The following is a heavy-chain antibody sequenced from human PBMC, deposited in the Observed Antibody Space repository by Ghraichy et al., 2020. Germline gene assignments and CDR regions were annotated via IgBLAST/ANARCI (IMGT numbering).Heavy chain of an antibody. J-gene: IGHJ5*02. V-gene: IGHV3-30*02. CDR1: GFTFSEYG. CDR2: MRLDDTDI. Sequence: GGSLRLSCAVSGFTFSEYGMHWVRQAPGRGLEWVAFMRLDDTDIYYGDSVRGRFTISRDNSKNTLYLQMNSLRAEDTAVYYCAKDYKSGWTNWFDPWGQGTLVTGSS. D-gene: IGHD6-19*01. CDR3: AKDYKSGWTNWFDP.